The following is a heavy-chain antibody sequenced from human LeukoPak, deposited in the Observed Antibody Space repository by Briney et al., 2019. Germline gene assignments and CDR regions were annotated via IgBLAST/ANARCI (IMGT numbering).Heavy chain of an antibody. CDR1: GGSISSYY. V-gene: IGHV4-59*01. CDR2: IYYSGST. Sequence: SETLSLTCTVSGGSISSYYWSWIRQPPGKGLEWIGYIYYSGSTNYNPSLKSRVTISVDTSKNQFSLKLSSVTAADTAVYYCARERGDGGNPFDYWGQGTLVTVSS. CDR3: ARERGDGGNPFDY. J-gene: IGHJ4*02. D-gene: IGHD4-23*01.